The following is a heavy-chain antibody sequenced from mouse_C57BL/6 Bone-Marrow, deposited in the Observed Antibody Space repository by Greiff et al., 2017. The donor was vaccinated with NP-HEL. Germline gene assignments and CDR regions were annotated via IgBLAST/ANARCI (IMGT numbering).Heavy chain of an antibody. V-gene: IGHV5-6*01. CDR1: GFTFSSYG. J-gene: IGHJ1*03. D-gene: IGHD2-3*01. Sequence: EVKLMESGGDLVKPGGSLKLSCAASGFTFSSYGMSWVRQTPDKRLEWVATISSGGSYTYYPDSVKGRFTISRDNAKNTLYLQMSSLKSEDTAMYYCARQDGYYDWYFDVWGTGTTVTVSS. CDR3: ARQDGYYDWYFDV. CDR2: ISSGGSYT.